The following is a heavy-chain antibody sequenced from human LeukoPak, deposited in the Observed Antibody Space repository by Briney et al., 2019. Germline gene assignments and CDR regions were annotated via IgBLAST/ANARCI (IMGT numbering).Heavy chain of an antibody. J-gene: IGHJ4*02. CDR2: IYSGSST. CDR3: ARSNVGSMAPDY. Sequence: GGSLRLPCAASGFTVSSNYMSWVRQAPGKGLEWVSVIYSGSSTYYADSVKGRFTISRDNSKNTLYLQMNSLRAEDTAMYYCARSNVGSMAPDYWGQGTLVTVSS. V-gene: IGHV3-53*01. D-gene: IGHD5-24*01. CDR1: GFTVSSNY.